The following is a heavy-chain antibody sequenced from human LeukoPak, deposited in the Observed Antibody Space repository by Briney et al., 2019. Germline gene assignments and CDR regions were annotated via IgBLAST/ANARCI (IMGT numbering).Heavy chain of an antibody. Sequence: ASVKVSRKASGGTFSSYAISWVRQAPGQGLEWMGRIIPIFGIANYAQKFQGRVTITADKSTSTAYMELSSLRSEDTAVYYCARDEIVVVTATWDAFDIWGQGTMVTVSS. V-gene: IGHV1-69*04. D-gene: IGHD2-21*02. CDR1: GGTFSSYA. CDR2: IIPIFGIA. J-gene: IGHJ3*02. CDR3: ARDEIVVVTATWDAFDI.